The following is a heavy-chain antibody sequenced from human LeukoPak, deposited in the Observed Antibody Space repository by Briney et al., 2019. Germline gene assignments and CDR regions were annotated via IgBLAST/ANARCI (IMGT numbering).Heavy chain of an antibody. J-gene: IGHJ5*02. Sequence: SETLSLTCTVSGGSISSYYWSWIRQPPGKGLEWIGYIYYSGSTYYNPSLKSRVTISVDTSKNHFSLKLSSVTAADRAVYYCARWGLLVGAANCFDPWGQGTLVTVSS. V-gene: IGHV4-59*06. CDR1: GGSISSYY. D-gene: IGHD2-15*01. CDR3: ARWGLLVGAANCFDP. CDR2: IYYSGST.